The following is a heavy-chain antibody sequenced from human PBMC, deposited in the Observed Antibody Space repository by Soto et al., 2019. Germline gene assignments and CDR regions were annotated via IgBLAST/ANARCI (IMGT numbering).Heavy chain of an antibody. Sequence: GGSLRLSCAVSGFTFSDYYMSWIRQAPGKGLEWVSYISSSGSTIYYADSVKGRFTISRDNAKNSLYLQTNSLRAEDTALYYCVKNGPGSEQYYYYGMDVWGQGTTVTVSS. D-gene: IGHD3-10*01. CDR1: GFTFSDYY. J-gene: IGHJ6*02. CDR3: VKNGPGSEQYYYYGMDV. CDR2: ISSSGSTI. V-gene: IGHV3-11*01.